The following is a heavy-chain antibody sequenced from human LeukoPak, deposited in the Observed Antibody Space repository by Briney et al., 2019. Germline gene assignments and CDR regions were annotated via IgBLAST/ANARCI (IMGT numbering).Heavy chain of an antibody. Sequence: SETLSPTCAVYGGSFNGYYWSWIRQPPGKGLEWIGEINHSGSTNYNPPLKSRVTISVDTSKNQFSLKLSSVTAADTAVYYCARGGGGEMATIFDYWGQGTLVTVSS. CDR2: INHSGST. V-gene: IGHV4-34*01. D-gene: IGHD5-24*01. CDR3: ARGGGGEMATIFDY. CDR1: GGSFNGYY. J-gene: IGHJ4*02.